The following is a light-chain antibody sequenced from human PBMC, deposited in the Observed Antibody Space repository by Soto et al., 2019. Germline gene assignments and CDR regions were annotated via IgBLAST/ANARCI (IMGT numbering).Light chain of an antibody. V-gene: IGKV1-5*03. CDR3: QQYNSYPYT. J-gene: IGKJ2*01. CDR2: KAS. Sequence: DIHMTQSPSTLSASVLDRVTITCRASQSISSWLAWYQQKPGKAPKLLIYKASSLESGVPSRFSGSGSGTEFTLTISSLQPDDFATYYCQQYNSYPYTFGQGTKVDIK. CDR1: QSISSW.